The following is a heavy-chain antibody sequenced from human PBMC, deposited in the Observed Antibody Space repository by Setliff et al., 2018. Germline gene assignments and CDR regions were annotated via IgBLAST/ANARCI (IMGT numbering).Heavy chain of an antibody. V-gene: IGHV1-69*05. CDR1: GGTFSSYG. CDR2: TIPMFGTT. CDR3: VREGVDSRSSTDYRYYMDV. D-gene: IGHD3-22*01. Sequence: SVKVSCKASGGTFSSYGISWVRQAPGQGLEWMGGTIPMFGTTSYARQFQGRVTIITDESTSTAYMQLSSLGSEATAVYYCVREGVDSRSSTDYRYYMDVWGKGTTVTVSS. J-gene: IGHJ6*03.